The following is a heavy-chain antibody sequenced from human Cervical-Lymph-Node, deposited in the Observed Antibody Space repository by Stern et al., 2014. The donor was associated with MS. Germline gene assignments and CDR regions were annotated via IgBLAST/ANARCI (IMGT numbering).Heavy chain of an antibody. J-gene: IGHJ4*02. Sequence: QMQLVQSGAEVKKPGASVKVSCKASGYTFTSYGISWVRQAPGQGLEWMGWISAYNGNTNYAQKLQGRVTMTTDTSTSTAYMELRSLRSDDTAVYYCARDRGLRYCSGGSCYIHFDYWGQGTLVTVSS. D-gene: IGHD2-15*01. CDR3: ARDRGLRYCSGGSCYIHFDY. CDR2: ISAYNGNT. V-gene: IGHV1-18*01. CDR1: GYTFTSYG.